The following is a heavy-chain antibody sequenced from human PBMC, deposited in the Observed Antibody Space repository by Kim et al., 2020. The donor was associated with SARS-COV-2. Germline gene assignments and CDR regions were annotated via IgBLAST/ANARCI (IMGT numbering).Heavy chain of an antibody. V-gene: IGHV3-11*05. Sequence: VKGRFNISRDNAKNSLYLQMNSLGAEDTAVYYCARDLLFRYSGSHGGMDVWGQGTTVTVSS. J-gene: IGHJ6*02. D-gene: IGHD1-26*01. CDR3: ARDLLFRYSGSHGGMDV.